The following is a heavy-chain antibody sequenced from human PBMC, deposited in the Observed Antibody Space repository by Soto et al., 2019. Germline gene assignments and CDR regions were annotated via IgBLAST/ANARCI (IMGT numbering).Heavy chain of an antibody. CDR2: ISSYNGNT. V-gene: IGHV1-18*01. Sequence: ASVKVSCKASGYTFINYGITWVRQAPGQGLEWMGWISSYNGNTNYAQKVQGRVTMTTDTSTNTAYMELRSLRSDDTAVYYCARDEVPAANWCDTWGQGTLVTVSS. CDR3: ARDEVPAANWCDT. CDR1: GYTFINYG. J-gene: IGHJ5*02. D-gene: IGHD2-2*01.